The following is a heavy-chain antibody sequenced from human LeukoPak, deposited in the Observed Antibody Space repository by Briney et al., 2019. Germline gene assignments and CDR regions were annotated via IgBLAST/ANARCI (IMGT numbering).Heavy chain of an antibody. CDR1: GFTFSSYE. CDR2: ISSSGSTI. V-gene: IGHV3-48*03. CDR3: ARAYYDYVWGSYRPFDY. Sequence: GGSLRLSCAASGFTFSSYEMNWVRQAPGKGLEWVSYISSSGSTIYYADSVKGRFTISRDNAKNSLYLQMNSLRAEDTVVYYCARAYYDYVWGSYRPFDYWGQGTLVTVSS. J-gene: IGHJ4*02. D-gene: IGHD3-16*02.